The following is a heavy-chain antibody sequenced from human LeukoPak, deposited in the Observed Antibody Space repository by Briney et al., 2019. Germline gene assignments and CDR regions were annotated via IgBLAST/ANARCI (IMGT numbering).Heavy chain of an antibody. Sequence: SETLSLTCAVYGGSFSGYYWSWIRQPPGKGLEWIGEINHSGSTNYNPSLKSRVTISVDTSKNQFSLKLSSVTAADTAVYYCARGHTYGSWFDPWGQGTLVTVSS. V-gene: IGHV4-34*01. D-gene: IGHD2-8*01. CDR2: INHSGST. CDR1: GGSFSGYY. CDR3: ARGHTYGSWFDP. J-gene: IGHJ5*02.